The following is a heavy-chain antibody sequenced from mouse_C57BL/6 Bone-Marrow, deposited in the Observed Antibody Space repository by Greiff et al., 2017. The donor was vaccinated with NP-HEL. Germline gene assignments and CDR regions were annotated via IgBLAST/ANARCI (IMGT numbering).Heavy chain of an antibody. J-gene: IGHJ3*01. Sequence: QVQLKQSGAELVRPGTSVKMSCKASGYTFTNYWIGWAKQRPGHGLEWIGDIYPGGGYTNYNEKFKGKATLTADKSSSTAYMQISSLTAEDSAIYYCASGTSWFAYWGRGTLVTVTA. V-gene: IGHV1-63*01. CDR3: ASGTSWFAY. CDR1: GYTFTNYW. CDR2: IYPGGGYT.